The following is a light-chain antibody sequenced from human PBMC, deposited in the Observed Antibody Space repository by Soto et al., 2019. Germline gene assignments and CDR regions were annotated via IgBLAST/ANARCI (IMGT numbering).Light chain of an antibody. CDR2: DVS. J-gene: IGKJ4*01. CDR1: QAIRSD. Sequence: NVMTHSPVALSVSQEERATLSCRASQAIRSDLAWYQQKPGQAPRLLISDVSTRATGIPARFNGSGSGTEFTLAISSLQFEDFAVYYCHQYNIWPLTFGGGTKVDI. CDR3: HQYNIWPLT. V-gene: IGKV3-15*01.